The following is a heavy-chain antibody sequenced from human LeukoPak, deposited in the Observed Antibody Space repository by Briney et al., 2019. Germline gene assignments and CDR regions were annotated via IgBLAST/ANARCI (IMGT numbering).Heavy chain of an antibody. V-gene: IGHV4-59*01. D-gene: IGHD3-10*01. CDR2: IYYTGSS. J-gene: IGHJ4*02. CDR3: ARELWFGEFVYFDY. Sequence: KPSETLSLTCTVSGGSISSYYWSWIRQPPGKGLEWIGYIYYTGSSNYNPSLKSRVTVSLDTSKNQFSLKLSSVTAADTAIYYCARELWFGEFVYFDYWGQGTLVTVSS. CDR1: GGSISSYY.